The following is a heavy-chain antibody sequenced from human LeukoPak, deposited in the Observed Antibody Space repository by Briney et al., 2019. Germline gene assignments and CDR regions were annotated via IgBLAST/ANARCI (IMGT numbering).Heavy chain of an antibody. CDR2: IKGDGSDT. V-gene: IGHV3-74*01. J-gene: IGHJ4*02. CDR3: ARDHRWSYDY. CDR1: GFTFSGHY. D-gene: IGHD1-26*01. Sequence: PGGSLRLSCAASGFTFSGHYMRWVRPARGKGLVWVSHIKGDGSDTRYADSVEGRFLISRDNAQNTLYLQMNSLRAEDTGVYFCARDHRWSYDYWGQGTLVTVSS.